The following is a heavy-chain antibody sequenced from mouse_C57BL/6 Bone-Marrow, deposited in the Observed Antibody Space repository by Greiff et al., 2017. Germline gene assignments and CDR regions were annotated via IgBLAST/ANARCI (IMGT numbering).Heavy chain of an antibody. CDR3: AIMITTFAY. Sequence: EVMLVESGGDLVKPGGSLKLSCAASGFTFSSYGLSWVRQTPDKRLEWVATISSGGSYTYYPDSVKERFTIPRDNAKNTLYLQMSSLKSEDTAMYYCAIMITTFAYWGQGTLVTVSA. J-gene: IGHJ3*01. CDR1: GFTFSSYG. CDR2: ISSGGSYT. V-gene: IGHV5-6*01. D-gene: IGHD2-4*01.